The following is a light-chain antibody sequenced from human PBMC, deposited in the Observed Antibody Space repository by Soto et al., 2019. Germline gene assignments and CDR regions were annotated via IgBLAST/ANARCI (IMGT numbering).Light chain of an antibody. Sequence: QSALTQPASVSGSPGQSITISCTGTSSDVGGYNYVSWYQQHPGKAPKLIIFEVSYRPSGISNRFSASKSGDTASLTISGRQADDEADYYCCSYTDSRTHIFGSGTKVTVL. J-gene: IGLJ1*01. V-gene: IGLV2-14*01. CDR1: SSDVGGYNY. CDR3: CSYTDSRTHI. CDR2: EVS.